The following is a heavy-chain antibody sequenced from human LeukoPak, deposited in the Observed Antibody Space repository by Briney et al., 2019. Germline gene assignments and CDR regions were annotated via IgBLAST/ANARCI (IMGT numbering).Heavy chain of an antibody. Sequence: SVKVSCKASGGTFSSYAISWVRQAPGQGLEWMGRIIPILGIANYAQKFQGRVTITADKSASTAYMELSSLRSEDTAVYYCARDREVVPAAFDYWGQGALVTVSS. CDR3: ARDREVVPAAFDY. D-gene: IGHD2-2*01. V-gene: IGHV1-69*04. J-gene: IGHJ4*02. CDR1: GGTFSSYA. CDR2: IIPILGIA.